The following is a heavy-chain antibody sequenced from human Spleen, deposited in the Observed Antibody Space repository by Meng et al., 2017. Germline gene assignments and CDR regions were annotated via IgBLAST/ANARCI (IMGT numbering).Heavy chain of an antibody. Sequence: EVQLVESGGGLVKPGGSLRLSCAASGFTFSSYAMSGVRQAPGRGLEWVSAIGGSGDSAYYADSVKGRFTISRDKSKDTLYLQMNSLRVEDTAVYYCAKDRVGASGNSDSWGQGTLVTVSS. J-gene: IGHJ4*02. CDR2: IGGSGDSA. D-gene: IGHD1-26*01. CDR1: GFTFSSYA. V-gene: IGHV3-23*04. CDR3: AKDRVGASGNSDS.